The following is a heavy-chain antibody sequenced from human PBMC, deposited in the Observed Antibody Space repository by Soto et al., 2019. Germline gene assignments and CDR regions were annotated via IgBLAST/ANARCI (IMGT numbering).Heavy chain of an antibody. CDR2: IYYGGST. Sequence: QVQLQESGPGLVKPSQTLSLTCTVSGGSISSGGYYWSWIRQHPGKGLEWIGYIYYGGSTYYNPSLKSRVTISVDTSKNQFSLKRSSVTAADTAVYYCASLFDYGADLRHFDYWGQGTLVTVSS. J-gene: IGHJ4*02. CDR1: GGSISSGGYY. D-gene: IGHD4-17*01. CDR3: ASLFDYGADLRHFDY. V-gene: IGHV4-31*03.